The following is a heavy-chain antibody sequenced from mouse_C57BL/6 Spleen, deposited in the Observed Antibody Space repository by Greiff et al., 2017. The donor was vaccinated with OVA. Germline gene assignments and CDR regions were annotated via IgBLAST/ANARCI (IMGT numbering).Heavy chain of an antibody. Sequence: QVQLKESGPGLVQPSQSLSITCTVSGFSLTSYGVHWVRQSPGKGLEWLGVIWSGGSTDYNAAFISRLSISKDNSKSQVFFKMNSLQADDTAIYYCARNRITTVVATDYFDYGGQGTTLTVSS. CDR2: IWSGGST. CDR3: ARNRITTVVATDYFDY. D-gene: IGHD1-1*01. V-gene: IGHV2-2*01. J-gene: IGHJ2*01. CDR1: GFSLTSYG.